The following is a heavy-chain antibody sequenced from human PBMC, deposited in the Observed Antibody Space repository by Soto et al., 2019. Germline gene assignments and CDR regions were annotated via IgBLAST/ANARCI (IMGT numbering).Heavy chain of an antibody. CDR1: GFTFSSYG. Sequence: QVQLVESGGGVVQPGGSLRLSCEASGFTFSSYGMHWVRQAPGKGLEWVAVLWFDGSHKFYADSVKGRFTISRDNSKNTLYLQMNSLRVEDTAVYYCARASGSDFYDFWGQGTLVTVSS. CDR3: ARASGSDFYDF. J-gene: IGHJ4*02. D-gene: IGHD5-12*01. V-gene: IGHV3-33*01. CDR2: LWFDGSHK.